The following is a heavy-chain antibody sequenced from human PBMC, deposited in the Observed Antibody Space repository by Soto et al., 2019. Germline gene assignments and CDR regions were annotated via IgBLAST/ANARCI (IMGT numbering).Heavy chain of an antibody. D-gene: IGHD3-22*01. CDR1: GGTFSSYA. Sequence: QVQLVQSGAEVKKPGSSVKVSCKASGGTFSSYAISWVRQAPGQGLEWMGGIIPIFGTANYAQKFQGRVMITADESNSTAYMELSSLRSEDTSVYYCARDGGYYDSSGYWTHPRRFDPWGQGTLVTVSS. CDR3: ARDGGYYDSSGYWTHPRRFDP. V-gene: IGHV1-69*01. CDR2: IIPIFGTA. J-gene: IGHJ5*02.